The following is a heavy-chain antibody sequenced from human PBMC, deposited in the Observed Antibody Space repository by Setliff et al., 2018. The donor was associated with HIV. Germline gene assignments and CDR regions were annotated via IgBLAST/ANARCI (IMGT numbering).Heavy chain of an antibody. CDR2: IIPIFGTA. CDR1: GYSFTSYW. CDR3: VRAYDQDFQH. D-gene: IGHD3-22*01. V-gene: IGHV1-69*01. J-gene: IGHJ1*01. Sequence: KISCKGSGYSFTSYWISWVRQAPGQGLEWMGGIIPIFGTANYAQKFQGRVTITADESTSTAYLELSSLRSEDSAVYYCVRAYDQDFQHWGQGTVVTVSS.